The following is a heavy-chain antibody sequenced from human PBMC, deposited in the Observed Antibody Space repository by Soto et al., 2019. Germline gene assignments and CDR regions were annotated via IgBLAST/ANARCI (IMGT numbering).Heavy chain of an antibody. CDR2: ISWNGGNI. Sequence: EVQLVESGGGLVQPGRSLRLSCAASGFIFGNSGMHWVRQAPGKGLEWVPGISWNGGNIGYADSVKGRFSISRDNAKDSLFLQMNSLGPDDTAFYYCVKAGVRDLIVEVPVYFDIWGQGTLVTVSS. D-gene: IGHD2-21*01. V-gene: IGHV3-9*01. J-gene: IGHJ4*02. CDR3: VKAGVRDLIVEVPVYFDI. CDR1: GFIFGNSG.